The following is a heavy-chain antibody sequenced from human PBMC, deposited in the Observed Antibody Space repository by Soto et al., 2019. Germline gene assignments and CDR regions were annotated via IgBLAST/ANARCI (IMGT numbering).Heavy chain of an antibody. V-gene: IGHV3-48*02. J-gene: IGHJ6*02. CDR2: ISSSSSTI. CDR1: GFTFSSYS. Sequence: GGSLRLSCAASGFTFSSYSMNWVRQAPGKGLEWVSYISSSSSTIYYADSVKGRFTISRDNAKNSLYLQMNSLRDEDTAVYYCARDPNSPFGDDFWSGYYPYYYCGMDVWGQGTTVTVSS. CDR3: ARDPNSPFGDDFWSGYYPYYYCGMDV. D-gene: IGHD3-3*01.